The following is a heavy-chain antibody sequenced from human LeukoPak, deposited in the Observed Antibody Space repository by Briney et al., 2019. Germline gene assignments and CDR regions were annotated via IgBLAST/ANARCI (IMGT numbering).Heavy chain of an antibody. J-gene: IGHJ4*02. CDR1: GFTFSNAW. CDR3: TTHGGTYDSSGYYYTNFDY. CDR2: IKSKTDGGTT. Sequence: GGSLRLSCAASGFTFSNAWMSWVRQAPGKGLEWVGRIKSKTDGGTTDYAAPVKGRFTISRDDSKNTLYLQMNSLKTEDTAVYYCTTHGGTYDSSGYYYTNFDYWGQGTLVTVSS. D-gene: IGHD3-22*01. V-gene: IGHV3-15*01.